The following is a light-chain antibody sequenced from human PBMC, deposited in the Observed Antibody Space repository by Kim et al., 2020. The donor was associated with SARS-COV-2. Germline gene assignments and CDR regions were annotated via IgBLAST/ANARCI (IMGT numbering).Light chain of an antibody. J-gene: IGLJ3*02. Sequence: GHSVPISSSRAPGNIDNNLVSQYQQVPGPAPKLPVYGRHPRPSVNSARFSGSKSGTSATLCITGLQTRDEASCCCETWDTTLRTWVFGGGTKLTVL. CDR1: PGNIDNNL. CDR3: ETWDTTLRTWV. CDR2: GRH. V-gene: IGLV1-51*01.